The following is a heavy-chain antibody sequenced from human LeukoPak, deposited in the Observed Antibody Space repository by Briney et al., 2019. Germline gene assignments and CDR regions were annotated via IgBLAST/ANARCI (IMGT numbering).Heavy chain of an antibody. CDR2: IKQDGSEK. V-gene: IGHV3-7*01. J-gene: IGHJ4*02. CDR1: GFTFSNYW. D-gene: IGHD1-26*01. Sequence: GGSLRLSCAASGFTFSNYWMSWVRQAPGKGLEWVANIKQDGSEKYYVDSVRGRFTISRDNSKNSLYLQMNSLRAEDTAVYYCARWYSASDYWGQGTLVTVSS. CDR3: ARWYSASDY.